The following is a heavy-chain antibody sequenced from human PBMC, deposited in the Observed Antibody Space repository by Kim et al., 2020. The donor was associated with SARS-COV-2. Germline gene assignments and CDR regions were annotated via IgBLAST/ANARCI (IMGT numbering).Heavy chain of an antibody. D-gene: IGHD3-10*01. V-gene: IGHV3-23*01. CDR3: SKSLWVGEILANHYCDY. J-gene: IGHJ4*02. Sequence: VKGRFTISRDKSKNTLYLQMDSLRAEDTAVYYCSKSLWVGEILANHYCDYWGQGILVTVSS.